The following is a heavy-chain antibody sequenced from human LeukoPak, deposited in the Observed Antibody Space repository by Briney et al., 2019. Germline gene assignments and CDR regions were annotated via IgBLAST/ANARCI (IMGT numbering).Heavy chain of an antibody. CDR1: GGSISSSSYY. D-gene: IGHD3-10*02. CDR3: ARAIITMFGGLSGFDP. Sequence: SETLSLTCTVSGGSISSSSYYWGWIRQPPGKGLEWIGSIYYSGSTYYNPSLKSRVTISVDTSKNQFSLKLSSVTAADTAVYYCARAIITMFGGLSGFDPWGQETLVTVSS. V-gene: IGHV4-39*07. J-gene: IGHJ5*02. CDR2: IYYSGST.